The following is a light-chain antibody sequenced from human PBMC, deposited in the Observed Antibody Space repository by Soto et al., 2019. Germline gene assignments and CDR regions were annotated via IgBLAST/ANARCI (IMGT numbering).Light chain of an antibody. CDR1: SSNIGNNA. CDR2: YDD. V-gene: IGLV1-36*01. J-gene: IGLJ3*02. CDR3: ATWDDSLNGVV. Sequence: QPVLTQPPSVSEAPRQSVTISCSGGSSNIGNNAVNWYQQFPGKAPTLLIYYDDLLPSGVSDRFSGSRSGTSASLAISGLQSEDEAYYYCATWDDSLNGVVFGGGTKLTVL.